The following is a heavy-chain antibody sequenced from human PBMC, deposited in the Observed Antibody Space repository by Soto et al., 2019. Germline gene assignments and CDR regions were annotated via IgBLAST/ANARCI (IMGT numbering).Heavy chain of an antibody. D-gene: IGHD2-8*01. CDR2: IYYSGST. CDR3: ARVCTNGVCFDY. J-gene: IGHJ4*02. Sequence: SETLSLTCTVSGGSISSGGYYWSWIRQHPGKGLEWIGYIYYSGSTYYNPSLKSQVTISVDTSKNQFSLKLSSVTAADTAVYYCARVCTNGVCFDYWGQGTLVTVSS. CDR1: GGSISSGGYY. V-gene: IGHV4-31*01.